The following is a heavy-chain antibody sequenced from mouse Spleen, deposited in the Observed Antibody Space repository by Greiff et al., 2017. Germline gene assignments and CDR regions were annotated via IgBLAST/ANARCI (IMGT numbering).Heavy chain of an antibody. J-gene: IGHJ3*01. CDR2: IYPGSGST. Sequence: QVQLQQPGAELVKPGASVKMSCKASGYTFTSYWITWVKQRPGQGLEWIGDIYPGSGSTNYNEKFKSKATLTVYTSSSTAYMQLSSLTSEDSAVYYCARGGEAWFAYWGQGTPVTVSA. CDR3: ARGGEAWFAY. V-gene: IGHV1-55*01. CDR1: GYTFTSYW.